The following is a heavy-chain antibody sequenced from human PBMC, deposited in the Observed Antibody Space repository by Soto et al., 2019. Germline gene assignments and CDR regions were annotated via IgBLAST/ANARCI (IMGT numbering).Heavy chain of an antibody. J-gene: IGHJ4*02. D-gene: IGHD6-19*01. V-gene: IGHV4-31*03. Sequence: SETLSLTCTVSSGSISSDGYYWNWVRQHPGKGLEWIGYVYYSGSTYSNPPLKSRVTISVDTSKNQFSLKLSSVTAADTAVYYCAASSGWRHAFDYWGQGTLVTVSS. CDR1: SGSISSDGYY. CDR3: AASSGWRHAFDY. CDR2: VYYSGST.